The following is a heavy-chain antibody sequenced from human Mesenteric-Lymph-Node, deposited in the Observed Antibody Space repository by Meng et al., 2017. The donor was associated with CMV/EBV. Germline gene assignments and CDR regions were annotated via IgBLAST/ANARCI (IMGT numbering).Heavy chain of an antibody. CDR3: AHSSGIAAAGPFYFDY. J-gene: IGHJ4*02. V-gene: IGHV2-5*02. Sequence: QITLKESGPTLVKPTQTPTLICTFSGFSLCTSGVGVGWIRQPPGKALEWLALIYWDDDKRYSPSLKSRLTITKDTSKNQVFLTMTNMDPVDTATYYCAHSSGIAAAGPFYFDYWGQGTLVTVSS. CDR2: IYWDDDK. D-gene: IGHD6-13*01. CDR1: GFSLCTSGVG.